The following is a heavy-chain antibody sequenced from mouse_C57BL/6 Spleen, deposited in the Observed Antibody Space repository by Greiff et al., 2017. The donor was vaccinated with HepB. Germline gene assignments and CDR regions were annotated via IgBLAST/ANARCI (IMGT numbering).Heavy chain of an antibody. J-gene: IGHJ4*01. D-gene: IGHD1-1*01. CDR2: IYPGSGST. CDR3: ASYYYGSSQGYYAMDY. V-gene: IGHV1-55*01. CDR1: GYTFTSYW. Sequence: QVQLKESGAELVKPGASVKMSCKASGYTFTSYWITWVKQRPGQGLEWIGDIYPGSGSTNYNEKFKSKATLTVDTSSSTAYMQLSSLTSEDSAVYYCASYYYGSSQGYYAMDYWGQGTSVTVSS.